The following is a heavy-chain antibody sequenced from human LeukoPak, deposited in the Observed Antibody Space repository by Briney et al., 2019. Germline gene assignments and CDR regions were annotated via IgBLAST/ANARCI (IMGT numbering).Heavy chain of an antibody. D-gene: IGHD6-19*01. V-gene: IGHV1-18*01. CDR3: ARDKQWLAQDDAFDI. Sequence: ASVKVSCKASGYTFTSYGISWVRQAPGQGLEWMGWISAYNGNTNYAQKLQGRVTMTTDTSTSTAYMGLRSLRSDDTAVYYCARDKQWLAQDDAFDIWGQGTMVTVSS. CDR1: GYTFTSYG. CDR2: ISAYNGNT. J-gene: IGHJ3*02.